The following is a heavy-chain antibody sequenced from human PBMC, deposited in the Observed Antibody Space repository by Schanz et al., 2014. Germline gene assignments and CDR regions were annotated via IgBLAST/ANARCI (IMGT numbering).Heavy chain of an antibody. CDR1: GFAVDNYY. V-gene: IGHV3-48*01. Sequence: EVQLVASGGGLVQPGGSLRLSCAASGFAVDNYYMSCVRQAPGRGLEWVSYISGSSRTIYYADSMKGRFTVSRDNAENALYLQMSSLRAEDTAVYYCAKSLESCPGGRCSRGYFDYWGQGTLXTVSS. J-gene: IGHJ4*02. CDR2: ISGSSRTI. D-gene: IGHD2-8*02. CDR3: AKSLESCPGGRCSRGYFDY.